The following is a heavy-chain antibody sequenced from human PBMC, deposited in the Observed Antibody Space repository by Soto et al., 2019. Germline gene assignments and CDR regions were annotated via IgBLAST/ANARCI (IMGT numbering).Heavy chain of an antibody. CDR2: INGDGSTI. CDR3: ARSYEALSHDY. Sequence: DVQLAESGGGLVQPGGSLRLSCAASGFTFSRYWMHWVRQAPGKGLVWVSRINGDGSTINYADSVKGRFIISRDNAKNTVRLQMNSLRAEDTAVYYCARSYEALSHDYWGQGTLVTVSS. V-gene: IGHV3-74*01. CDR1: GFTFSRYW. D-gene: IGHD3-16*01. J-gene: IGHJ4*02.